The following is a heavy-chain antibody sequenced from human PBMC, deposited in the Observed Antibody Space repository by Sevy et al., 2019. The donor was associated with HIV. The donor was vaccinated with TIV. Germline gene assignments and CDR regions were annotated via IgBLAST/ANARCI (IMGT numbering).Heavy chain of an antibody. Sequence: GGSLRLSCAASGFTFSSYGMHWVRQAPGKGLEWEAVIWYDGSNKYYADSVKGRFTISRYNSKNTLYLQMNSLRAEDTAVYYCARDVKGYYYGSGSYGMDVWGQGTTVTVSS. J-gene: IGHJ6*02. CDR1: GFTFSSYG. D-gene: IGHD3-10*01. CDR2: IWYDGSNK. CDR3: ARDVKGYYYGSGSYGMDV. V-gene: IGHV3-33*01.